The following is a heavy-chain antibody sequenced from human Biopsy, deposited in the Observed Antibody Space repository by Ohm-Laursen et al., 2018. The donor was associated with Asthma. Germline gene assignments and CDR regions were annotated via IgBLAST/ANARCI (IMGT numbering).Heavy chain of an antibody. CDR2: IHYSGST. CDR3: AGFCSGGNCPDH. D-gene: IGHD2-15*01. CDR1: GVSIRSYY. Sequence: GTLSLTCTVSGVSIRSYYWTWIRQPPGKGLEWIGNIHYSGSTYSNPSLKSRVTISVDTSKKQISLRLSSVIAADTAVYCCAGFCSGGNCPDHWGQGTLVTVSS. V-gene: IGHV4-59*01. J-gene: IGHJ4*02.